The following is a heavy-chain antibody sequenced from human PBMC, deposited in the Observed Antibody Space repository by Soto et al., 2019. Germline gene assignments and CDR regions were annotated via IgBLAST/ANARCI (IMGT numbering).Heavy chain of an antibody. CDR1: GFTFSSYA. D-gene: IGHD3-10*01. CDR2: ISGSGGST. CDR3: ASLGEFNYGSGSYSYYCYYYGMDV. V-gene: IGHV3-23*01. J-gene: IGHJ6*02. Sequence: GGFLRLSCAASGFTFSSYAMRWVRQAPGKGLEWVSAISGSGGSTYYADSVKGRFTISRDNSKNTLYLQMNSLRAEDTAVYYCASLGEFNYGSGSYSYYCYYYGMDVWGQGTTVNVSS.